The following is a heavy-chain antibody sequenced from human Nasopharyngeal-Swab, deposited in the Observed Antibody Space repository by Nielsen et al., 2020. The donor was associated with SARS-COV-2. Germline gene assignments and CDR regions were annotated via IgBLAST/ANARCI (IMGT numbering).Heavy chain of an antibody. D-gene: IGHD6-13*01. Sequence: SGPTLVKPTQTNTLSCTFSGFPLSTSGMCVSGTRQPAGKGLEGPALIDWDDDKYYSTSLKTRLTISKDTSKNQVVLTVTDIDPVDTATYYCARTPPTIAAHAFDIWGQVTMVTVSS. J-gene: IGHJ3*02. CDR3: ARTPPTIAAHAFDI. V-gene: IGHV2-70*01. CDR2: IDWDDDK. CDR1: GFPLSTSGMC.